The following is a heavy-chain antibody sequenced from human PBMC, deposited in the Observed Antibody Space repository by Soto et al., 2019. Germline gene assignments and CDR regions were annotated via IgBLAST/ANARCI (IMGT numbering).Heavy chain of an antibody. D-gene: IGHD3-3*01. CDR2: ISYDGSNK. J-gene: IGHJ4*02. V-gene: IGHV3-30*18. CDR3: AKGRFSSYFDY. CDR1: GFTFSSYG. Sequence: GGSLRLSCAASGFTFSSYGMHWVRQAPGKGLEWVAVISYDGSNKYYADSVKGRFTISRDNSKNTLYLQMNSLRAEDTAVYYCAKGRFSSYFDYWGQGTLVTVSS.